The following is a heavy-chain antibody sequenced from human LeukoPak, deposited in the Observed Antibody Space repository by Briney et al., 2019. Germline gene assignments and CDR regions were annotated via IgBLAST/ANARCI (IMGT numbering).Heavy chain of an antibody. CDR2: ISLDGSEE. D-gene: IGHD5-18*01. V-gene: IGHV3-30*19. J-gene: IGHJ4*02. CDR3: ASTFGYSYGRGPYYFDY. Sequence: PGGSLRLSCAASGFIFSDFGLHWVRQAPGKGLEWVAFISLDGSEEFYTDSVKGRFTISRDNSKNTLYLQMNSLRAEDTAVYYCASTFGYSYGRGPYYFDYWGQGTLVTVSS. CDR1: GFIFSDFG.